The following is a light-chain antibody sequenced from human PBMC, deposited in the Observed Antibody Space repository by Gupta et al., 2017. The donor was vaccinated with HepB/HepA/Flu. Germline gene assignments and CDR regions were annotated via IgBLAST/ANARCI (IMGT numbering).Light chain of an antibody. CDR3: QQYNNWSPVT. Sequence: EIVRTQSPATLSVSPGERATLSCRASQSVSYDLAWYQQKPGQAPRLLIYGASTRATGVPARFSGSGSGTDFTLTISSLQSEDFAVYYCQQYNNWSPVTFGGGPKVAIK. CDR1: QSVSYD. J-gene: IGKJ4*01. CDR2: GAS. V-gene: IGKV3-15*01.